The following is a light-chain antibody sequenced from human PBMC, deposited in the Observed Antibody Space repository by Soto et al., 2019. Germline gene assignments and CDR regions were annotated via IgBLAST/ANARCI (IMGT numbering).Light chain of an antibody. J-gene: IGKJ5*01. V-gene: IGKV3-20*01. Sequence: EIVMTQSPATLSVSPGERATLSCRASQSVTNRYLAWYQQKPGQAPRLLMSGASSRATGTPDRFSGSGSGTDFILTISRLEPEDFAVYYCQQYGTSPPTFGQGTRLEIK. CDR3: QQYGTSPPT. CDR1: QSVTNRY. CDR2: GAS.